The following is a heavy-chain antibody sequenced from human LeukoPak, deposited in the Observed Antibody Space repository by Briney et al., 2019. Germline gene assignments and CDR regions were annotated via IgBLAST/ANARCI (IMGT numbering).Heavy chain of an antibody. V-gene: IGHV3-74*01. J-gene: IGHJ4*02. Sequence: GGSLRLSCAASGFPFSSYWMRWVRQAPGKGLVWVSRMNGEGTTTSYADSVKGRFTISRDNAKNTVHLQMNSLRAEDTAVYYCAGTVTPYYIDYWGQGTLVTVSS. CDR3: AGTVTPYYIDY. CDR1: GFPFSSYW. D-gene: IGHD4-17*01. CDR2: MNGEGTTT.